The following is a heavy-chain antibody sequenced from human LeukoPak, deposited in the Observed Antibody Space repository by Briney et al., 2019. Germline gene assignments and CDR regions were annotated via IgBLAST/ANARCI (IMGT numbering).Heavy chain of an antibody. CDR2: IYSSGNT. CDR3: ARVLVGANYYYYYMDV. V-gene: IGHV4-4*07. D-gene: IGHD1-26*01. J-gene: IGHJ6*03. CDR1: GGSISSYY. Sequence: SETLSLTRTVSGGSISSYYWSWIRQPAEKGLEWIGRIYSSGNTNYNPSLRSRTTTSLDKSKNQFSLKLSSVTAADTAVYYCARVLVGANYYYYYMDVWGKGTTVTVSS.